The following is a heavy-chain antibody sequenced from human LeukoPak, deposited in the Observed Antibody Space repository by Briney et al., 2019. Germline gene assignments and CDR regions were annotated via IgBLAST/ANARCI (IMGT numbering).Heavy chain of an antibody. CDR3: AKRLRITIFGDNDP. CDR2: ISSSSSYI. D-gene: IGHD3-3*01. V-gene: IGHV3-21*04. Sequence: GGSLRLSCAASGFTFSSYSMNWVRQAPGKGLEWVSSISSSSSYIYYADSVKGRFTISRDNAKNSLYLQMNSLRAEDTAVYCCAKRLRITIFGDNDPWGQGTLVTVSS. J-gene: IGHJ5*02. CDR1: GFTFSSYS.